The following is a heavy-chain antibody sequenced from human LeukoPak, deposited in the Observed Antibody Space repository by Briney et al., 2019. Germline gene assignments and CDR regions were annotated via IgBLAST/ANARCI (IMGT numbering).Heavy chain of an antibody. CDR1: GFTFSSYW. J-gene: IGHJ6*02. Sequence: GGSLRLSCAASGFTFSSYWMHWVRQAPGKGLVWVSRINSDGSSTSYADSVKGRFTISRDNAKNTLYLQMNSLRAEDTAVYCCASGYEAYYYYYGMDVWGQGTTVTVSS. D-gene: IGHD5-12*01. V-gene: IGHV3-74*01. CDR3: ASGYEAYYYYYGMDV. CDR2: INSDGSST.